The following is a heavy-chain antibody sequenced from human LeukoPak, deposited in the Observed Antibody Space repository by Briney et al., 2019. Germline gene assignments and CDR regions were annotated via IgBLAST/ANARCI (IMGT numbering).Heavy chain of an antibody. CDR2: ISSSSYI. CDR3: ARDYDILTGYYDSGYYFDY. V-gene: IGHV3-21*01. Sequence: PGGSLRLSCAASGFTFSSYSMNWVRQAPGKGLEWVSSISSSSYIYYADSVKGRFTISRDNAKNSLYLQMNSLRAEDTAVYYCARDYDILTGYYDSGYYFDYWGQGTLVTVSS. D-gene: IGHD3-9*01. J-gene: IGHJ4*02. CDR1: GFTFSSYS.